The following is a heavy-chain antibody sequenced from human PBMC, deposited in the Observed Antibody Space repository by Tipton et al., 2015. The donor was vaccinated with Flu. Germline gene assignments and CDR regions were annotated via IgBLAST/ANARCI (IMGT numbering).Heavy chain of an antibody. CDR3: ARYYDLLGWFDP. V-gene: IGHV4-4*07. D-gene: IGHD3-16*01. J-gene: IGHJ5*02. CDR1: GDSISNYY. Sequence: LRLSCTVSGDSISNYYWIWVRQPAGKGLEWIGRMFTSGSTDYNPSLKSRVTISIDTSKNQFSLKLNSVTAADTAVYFCARYYDLLGWFDPWGQGTLVTVSS. CDR2: MFTSGST.